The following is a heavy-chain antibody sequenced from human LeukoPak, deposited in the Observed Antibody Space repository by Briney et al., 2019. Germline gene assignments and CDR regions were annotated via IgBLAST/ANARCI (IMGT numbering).Heavy chain of an antibody. D-gene: IGHD5-24*01. Sequence: ASVKVSCKASGYTFTSYYMHWVRQAPGQGLEWMGIINPSVGSTSYAQKFQVRVTMTRDTSTSTVYMELSSLRSEATAVYYCARDQSAFRDGYGDYWGQGTLVTVSS. CDR3: ARDQSAFRDGYGDY. J-gene: IGHJ4*02. CDR2: INPSVGST. V-gene: IGHV1-46*01. CDR1: GYTFTSYY.